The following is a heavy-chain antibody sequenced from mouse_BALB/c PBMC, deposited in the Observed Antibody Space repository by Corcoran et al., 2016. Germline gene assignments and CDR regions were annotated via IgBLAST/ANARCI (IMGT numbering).Heavy chain of an antibody. J-gene: IGHJ2*01. CDR2: ISCYNGAT. CDR3: ARSNYGNLGYFDY. D-gene: IGHD2-1*01. V-gene: IGHV1S34*01. Sequence: LVKTGASVKISCKASGYSFTGYYMHWVKQSHGKSLEWIGYISCYNGATSYNQKFKGKATFTVDTSSSTAYMQFNSLTSEDSAVYYCARSNYGNLGYFDYWGQGTTLTVSS. CDR1: GYSFTGYY.